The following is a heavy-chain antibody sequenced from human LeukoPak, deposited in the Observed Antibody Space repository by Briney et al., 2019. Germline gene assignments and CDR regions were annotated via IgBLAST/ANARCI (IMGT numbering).Heavy chain of an antibody. CDR3: ARDRAVATIGGVDY. Sequence: ASVKVSCKASGYTLTGYYMHWVRQAPGQGLEWMGWINPNSGGTNYAQKFQGRVTMTRDTSISTAYMELSRLRSDDTAVYYCARDRAVATIGGVDYWGQGTLVTVSS. J-gene: IGHJ4*02. V-gene: IGHV1-2*02. CDR1: GYTLTGYY. CDR2: INPNSGGT. D-gene: IGHD5-12*01.